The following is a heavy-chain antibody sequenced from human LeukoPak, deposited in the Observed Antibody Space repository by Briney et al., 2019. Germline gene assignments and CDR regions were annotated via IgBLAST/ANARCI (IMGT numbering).Heavy chain of an antibody. J-gene: IGHJ4*02. CDR2: IIPIFGTA. CDR1: GGTFSIYA. D-gene: IGHD3-10*01. CDR3: ARAHYYGSGSYEGVDY. V-gene: IGHV1-69*13. Sequence: SVKVSCKASGGTFSIYAISWVRQAPGQGLDWMGGIIPIFGTANYAQKFQGRVTITADESTSTAYMELSSLRSEDTAVYYCARAHYYGSGSYEGVDYWGQGTLVTVSS.